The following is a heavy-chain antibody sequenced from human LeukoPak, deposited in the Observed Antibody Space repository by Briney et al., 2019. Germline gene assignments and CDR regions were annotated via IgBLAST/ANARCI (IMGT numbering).Heavy chain of an antibody. CDR2: ISGSGGST. CDR1: GFTFSHYG. V-gene: IGHV3-23*01. Sequence: GGSLRLSCAASGFTFSHYGMHWVRQAPGKGLEWVSGISGSGGSTYYADSVKGRFTISRDNSKNTLYLQMNSLRAEDTAVYYCARADLYCSGGSCQNWFDPWGQGTLVTVSS. CDR3: ARADLYCSGGSCQNWFDP. D-gene: IGHD2-15*01. J-gene: IGHJ5*02.